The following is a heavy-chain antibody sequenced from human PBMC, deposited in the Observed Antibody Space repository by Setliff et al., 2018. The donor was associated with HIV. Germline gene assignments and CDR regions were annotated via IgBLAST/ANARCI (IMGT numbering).Heavy chain of an antibody. CDR1: GGSFSGCY. Sequence: SETLSLTCAVYGGSFSGCYWSWIRQPPGKGLEWIGEINHSGSTNYNPSLKSRVTMSVDPSKNQFSLKLTSVTAADTAVYYCARGFCSGGTCFDYWGQGTLVTVSS. CDR2: INHSGST. CDR3: ARGFCSGGTCFDY. J-gene: IGHJ4*02. D-gene: IGHD2-15*01. V-gene: IGHV4-34*01.